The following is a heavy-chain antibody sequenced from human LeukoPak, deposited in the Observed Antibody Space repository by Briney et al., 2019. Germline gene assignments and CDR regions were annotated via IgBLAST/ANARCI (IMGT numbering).Heavy chain of an antibody. D-gene: IGHD3-22*01. J-gene: IGHJ4*02. Sequence: SETLSLTCTVSGGSLNSGSSSYYWSWIRQPPGKGLEWIGYIYYSGSTNYNPSLKSRVTISVDTSKNQFSLKLSSVTAADTAVYYCARGLYYFDYWGQGTLVTVSS. CDR2: IYYSGST. CDR1: GGSLNSGSSSYY. V-gene: IGHV4-61*01. CDR3: ARGLYYFDY.